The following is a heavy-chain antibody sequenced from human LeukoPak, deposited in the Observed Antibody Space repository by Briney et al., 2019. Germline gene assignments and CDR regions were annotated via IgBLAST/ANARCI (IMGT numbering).Heavy chain of an antibody. J-gene: IGHJ4*02. D-gene: IGHD6-19*01. Sequence: GGSLRLSCAASGFAFSVYEMYWVRQALGKGLKWVSYISSSGGTRYYADSVKGRFTISRDNAKNSLYLQMNSLRAEDTAVYYCATLTVASSFDYWGQGTLVTVSS. V-gene: IGHV3-48*03. CDR3: ATLTVASSFDY. CDR2: ISSSGGTR. CDR1: GFAFSVYE.